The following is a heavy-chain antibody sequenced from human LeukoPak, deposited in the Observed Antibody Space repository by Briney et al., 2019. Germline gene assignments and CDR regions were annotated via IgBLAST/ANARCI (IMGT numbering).Heavy chain of an antibody. CDR2: ISGSGGST. V-gene: IGHV3-23*01. CDR1: GFTFSTYG. J-gene: IGHJ3*01. Sequence: GESLRLSCAASGFTFSTYGMHWVRQAPGKGLEWVSAISGSGGSTYYADSVKGRFTISRDNSKNTLYLQMNSLRAEDTAVYYCAKGRIAALGFYAFDVWGQGTMVTVSS. CDR3: AKGRIAALGFYAFDV. D-gene: IGHD6-13*01.